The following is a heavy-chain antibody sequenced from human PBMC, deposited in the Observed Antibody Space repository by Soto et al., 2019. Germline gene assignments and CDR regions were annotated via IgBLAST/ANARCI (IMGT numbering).Heavy chain of an antibody. CDR1: GFTFSSYA. Sequence: PGGSLRLSCAASGFTFSSYAMNWVRQAPGKGLEWVSGITGSGAGSYYSDSVKGRFTISRDNSKNTLYLQMNSLRAEDTAVYYCAGDQLLWFGELLSGFAYWGQGTLVTVSS. CDR2: ITGSGAGS. V-gene: IGHV3-23*01. J-gene: IGHJ4*02. CDR3: AGDQLLWFGELLSGFAY. D-gene: IGHD3-10*01.